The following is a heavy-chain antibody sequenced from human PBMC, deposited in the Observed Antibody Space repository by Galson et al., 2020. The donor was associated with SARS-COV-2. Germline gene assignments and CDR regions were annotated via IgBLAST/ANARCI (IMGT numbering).Heavy chain of an antibody. Sequence: SETLSLTCSVSGDSISTSDYYWNWIRQSPGKGLEWIGYIYYSGTAYYNPSFKSRTTISVDTSRNQYSLRLTSVTAADTAVYYCARVDTLVDSSERGWFDPWGQGALVTVSS. V-gene: IGHV4-30-4*01. CDR1: GDSISTSDYY. CDR3: ARVDTLVDSSERGWFDP. D-gene: IGHD2-15*01. J-gene: IGHJ5*02. CDR2: IYYSGTA.